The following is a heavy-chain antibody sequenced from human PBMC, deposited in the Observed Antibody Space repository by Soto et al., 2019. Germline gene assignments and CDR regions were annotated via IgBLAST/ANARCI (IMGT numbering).Heavy chain of an antibody. V-gene: IGHV4-59*01. J-gene: IGHJ4*02. CDR2: IHYSGST. D-gene: IGHD3-9*01. CDR3: ARGANRLRYFDWLLYH. Sequence: SETLSLTCTVSGGSISSYYWSWIRQPPGKGLEWIGYIHYSGSTNYNPSLKSRVTISVDTSKNQFSLKLSSVTAADTAVYYCARGANRLRYFDWLLYHWGQGTLVTVSS. CDR1: GGSISSYY.